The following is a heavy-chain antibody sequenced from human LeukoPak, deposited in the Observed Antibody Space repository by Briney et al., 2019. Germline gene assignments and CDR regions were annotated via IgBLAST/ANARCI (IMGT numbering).Heavy chain of an antibody. CDR1: GFTVSSNY. CDR3: ARDEGAVAVPSDY. Sequence: QPGGSLRLSCAASGFTVSSNYMSWVRQAPGKGLEWVAFTWYDGSNKYYADSVKGRFTISRDNSKNTLYLQMNSLRAEDTAVCYCARDEGAVAVPSDYWGQGTLVTVSS. J-gene: IGHJ4*02. D-gene: IGHD6-19*01. V-gene: IGHV3-33*08. CDR2: TWYDGSNK.